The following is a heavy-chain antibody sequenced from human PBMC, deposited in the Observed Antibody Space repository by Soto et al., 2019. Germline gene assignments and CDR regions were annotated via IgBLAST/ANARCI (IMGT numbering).Heavy chain of an antibody. CDR3: ARDVTDFWSGHERMDV. D-gene: IGHD3-3*01. CDR2: IYYSGST. CDR1: GGSISNGGYY. V-gene: IGHV4-31*03. J-gene: IGHJ6*02. Sequence: SETLSLTCTVSGGSISNGGYYWTWIRQHPGKGLEWIGYIYYSGSTYYNPSLKSRVTISVDTSKNQFSLKLTSVTAADTAVYYCARDVTDFWSGHERMDVWGHGTTVTVSS.